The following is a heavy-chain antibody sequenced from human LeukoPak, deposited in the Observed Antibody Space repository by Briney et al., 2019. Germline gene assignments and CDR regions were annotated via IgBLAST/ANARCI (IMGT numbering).Heavy chain of an antibody. CDR2: IIPIFGTA. CDR1: GGTFSSYA. CDR3: ARGLNYYDSSGPNTD. Sequence: SVKVSCKASGGTFSSYAISWVRQAPGQGLEWMGGIIPIFGTANYAQKFQGRVTITTDESTSTAYMELSSLRSEDTAVYYCARGLNYYDSSGPNTDWGQGTLVTVSS. D-gene: IGHD3-22*01. V-gene: IGHV1-69*05. J-gene: IGHJ4*02.